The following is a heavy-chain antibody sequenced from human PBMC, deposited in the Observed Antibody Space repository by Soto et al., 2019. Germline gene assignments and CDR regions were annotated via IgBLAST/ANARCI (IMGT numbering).Heavy chain of an antibody. CDR1: GFTFSSYA. V-gene: IGHV3-23*01. J-gene: IGHJ3*02. CDR3: AKGVGPRALLDAFDI. CDR2: ISGSGGST. D-gene: IGHD1-26*01. Sequence: EVQLLESGGGLVQPGGSLRLSCAASGFTFSSYAMSWVRQAPGKGLEWVSAISGSGGSTYYADSVNGRFTISRDNSNNTLYLQMISLRAEDTAVYYCAKGVGPRALLDAFDIWGQGTMVTVSS.